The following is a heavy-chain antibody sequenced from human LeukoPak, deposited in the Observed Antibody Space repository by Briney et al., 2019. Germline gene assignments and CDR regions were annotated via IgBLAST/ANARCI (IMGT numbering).Heavy chain of an antibody. Sequence: GGSLRLSCAASRFTFTSYAMSWVRQAPGKGLEWVSGISGSGGSAYYADSVKGRFTIFRDNSKNTLYLQMNSLRAEDTAVYYCAKGRRVGVGYYYGMDVWGQGTTVTVFS. CDR1: RFTFTSYA. CDR2: ISGSGGSA. D-gene: IGHD1-26*01. V-gene: IGHV3-23*01. CDR3: AKGRRVGVGYYYGMDV. J-gene: IGHJ6*02.